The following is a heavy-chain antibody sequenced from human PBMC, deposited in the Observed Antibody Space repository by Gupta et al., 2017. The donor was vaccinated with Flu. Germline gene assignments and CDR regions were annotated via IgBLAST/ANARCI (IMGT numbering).Heavy chain of an antibody. D-gene: IGHD2-2*01. CDR1: GGSISSSSYY. Sequence: QLQLQESGPGLVKPSETLSLTCTVSGGSISSSSYYWGWIRQPPGKGLEWIGSIYYSGSTYYNPSLKSRVTISVDTSKNQFSLKLSSVTAADTAVYYCARIRSTSSQRGWFDPWGQGTLVTVSS. CDR3: ARIRSTSSQRGWFDP. CDR2: IYYSGST. V-gene: IGHV4-39*01. J-gene: IGHJ5*02.